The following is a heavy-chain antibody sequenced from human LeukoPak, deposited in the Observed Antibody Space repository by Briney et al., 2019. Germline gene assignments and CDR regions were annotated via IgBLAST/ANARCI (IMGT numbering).Heavy chain of an antibody. CDR2: IFYSGST. J-gene: IGHJ4*02. Sequence: SETLSLTCSVSGGSISTYYWTWSRQPPGKGLEWIGYIFYSGSTSYNPSLKSRVTISVDTSKNQFSLKLSSVTAADTAVYYCARGETTVTTSTFDYWGQGTLVTVSS. CDR3: ARGETTVTTSTFDY. D-gene: IGHD4-17*01. V-gene: IGHV4-59*01. CDR1: GGSISTYY.